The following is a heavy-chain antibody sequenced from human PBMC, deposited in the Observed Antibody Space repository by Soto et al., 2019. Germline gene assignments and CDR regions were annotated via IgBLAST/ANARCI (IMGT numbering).Heavy chain of an antibody. CDR1: GYSLSTYW. D-gene: IGHD5-12*01. V-gene: IGHV5-51*01. CDR2: IYPGDSDT. J-gene: IGHJ4*02. Sequence: PGESLKISCKASGYSLSTYWIAWVRQRPGKGLDWMGIIYPGDSDTRYSPSFQGQVTISVDNSIDTAYLEWTTLRASDSAMYYCARHSLATQPGDYWGQGTRVTVSS. CDR3: ARHSLATQPGDY.